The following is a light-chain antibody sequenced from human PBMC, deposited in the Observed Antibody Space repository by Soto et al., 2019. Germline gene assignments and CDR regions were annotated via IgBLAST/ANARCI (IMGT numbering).Light chain of an antibody. J-gene: IGLJ2*01. CDR1: SSDVGGHDY. CDR3: SSFATSLNEV. V-gene: IGLV2-14*01. CDR2: GVT. Sequence: QSALTQPASVSGSPGQSITISCTGTSSDVGGHDYVSWYQQHPGKAPKLMIYGVTNRPSGVSHRFAGSKSGNTASLTISGHQAEDEADYCCSSFATSLNEVFGGGTKLTVL.